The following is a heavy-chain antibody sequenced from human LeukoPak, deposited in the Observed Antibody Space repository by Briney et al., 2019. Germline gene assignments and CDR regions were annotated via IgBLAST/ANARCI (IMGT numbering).Heavy chain of an antibody. CDR3: ARGDYYGSGTYYKKTVDY. D-gene: IGHD3-10*01. J-gene: IGHJ4*02. V-gene: IGHV1-18*01. Sequence: ASVKVSCKASGYTFTSYGISWVRQAPGQGLEWMGWISAYNGNTNYAQKLQGRVTMTTDTSTSTAYMELRSLRSDDTAVYYCARGDYYGSGTYYKKTVDYWGQGTLVTVSS. CDR1: GYTFTSYG. CDR2: ISAYNGNT.